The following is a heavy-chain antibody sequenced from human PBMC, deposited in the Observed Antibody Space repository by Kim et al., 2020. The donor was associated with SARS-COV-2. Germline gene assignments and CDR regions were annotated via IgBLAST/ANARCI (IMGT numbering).Heavy chain of an antibody. CDR1: GGSISSSSYY. V-gene: IGHV4-39*07. Sequence: SETLSLTCTVSGGSISSSSYYWGWIRQPPGKGLEWIGSIYYSGSTYYNPSLKSRVTISVDTSKNQFSLKLSSVTAADTAVYYCARDSGDSSSWYNWFDPWGQGTLVTVSS. CDR3: ARDSGDSSSWYNWFDP. CDR2: IYYSGST. J-gene: IGHJ5*02. D-gene: IGHD6-13*01.